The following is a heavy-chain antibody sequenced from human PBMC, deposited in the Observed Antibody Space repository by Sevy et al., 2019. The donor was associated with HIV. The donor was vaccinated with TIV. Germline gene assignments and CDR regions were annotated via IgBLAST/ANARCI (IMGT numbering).Heavy chain of an antibody. Sequence: SETLSLTCTVSGGSISSYYWSWIRQPAGKGLEWIGRIYTSGSTNYNPSLKSRVTMSVDTSKNQFSLKLSSVTAADTALYYCARVGYCTSTSCPTGHYYYGMVVWGQGTTVTVSS. CDR2: IYTSGST. V-gene: IGHV4-4*07. J-gene: IGHJ6*02. D-gene: IGHD2-2*01. CDR3: ARVGYCTSTSCPTGHYYYGMVV. CDR1: GGSISSYY.